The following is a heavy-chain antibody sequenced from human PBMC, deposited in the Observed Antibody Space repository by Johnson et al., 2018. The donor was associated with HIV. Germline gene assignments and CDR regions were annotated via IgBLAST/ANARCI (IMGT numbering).Heavy chain of an antibody. J-gene: IGHJ3*02. CDR1: GFTFSSYA. CDR2: IGTAGDT. Sequence: VQLVESGGGLVQPGGSLRLSCAASGFTFSSYAMSWVRQAPGKGLEWVSAIGTAGDTYYPGSVKGRFTISIDNAKNSLYLQMNSLRAEDTALYYCARDRGVFWSGYYSAFDIWGQGTMVTVSS. V-gene: IGHV3-23*04. CDR3: ARDRGVFWSGYYSAFDI. D-gene: IGHD3-3*01.